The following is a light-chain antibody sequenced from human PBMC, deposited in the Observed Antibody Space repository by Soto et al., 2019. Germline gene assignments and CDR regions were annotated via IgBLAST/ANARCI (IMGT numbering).Light chain of an antibody. CDR2: DAS. J-gene: IGKJ5*01. Sequence: IVCTQSPATLSLSPGERATLSCRASQSVSSYLAWYQQKPGQAPRLLIYDASNRATGIPARFSGSGSGTNFTLTISSLEPEDFAVYYCQQRNIWHPVTFGQGTRLEIK. CDR1: QSVSSY. CDR3: QQRNIWHPVT. V-gene: IGKV3-11*01.